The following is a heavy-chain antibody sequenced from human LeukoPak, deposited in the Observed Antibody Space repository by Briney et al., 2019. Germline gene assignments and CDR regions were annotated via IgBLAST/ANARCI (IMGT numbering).Heavy chain of an antibody. Sequence: PGGSLRLSCAASGFTFSRNWMSWVRQAPGKGLGWVANINQDGSVKYYVDSVKGRFTISRDNAKNSLYLQMNSLRAEDTAVYYCARDTGGGAFDIWGQGTMVTVSS. J-gene: IGHJ3*02. CDR3: ARDTGGGAFDI. CDR2: INQDGSVK. V-gene: IGHV3-7*01. CDR1: GFTFSRNW. D-gene: IGHD3-10*01.